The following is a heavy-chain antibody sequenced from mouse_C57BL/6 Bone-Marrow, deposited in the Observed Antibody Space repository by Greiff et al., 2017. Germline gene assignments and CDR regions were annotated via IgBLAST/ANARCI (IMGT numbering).Heavy chain of an antibody. J-gene: IGHJ2*01. V-gene: IGHV1-81*01. D-gene: IGHD1-1*01. CDR2: IYPRSGNT. CDR1: GYTFTSYG. CDR3: ARRPTTVVATDY. Sequence: QVQLQQSGAELARPGASVKLSCKASGYTFTSYGISWVKQRTGQGLEWIGEIYPRSGNTYYNEKFKGKATLTADKSSSTAYMELRSLTSEDSAVXFCARRPTTVVATDYWGQGTTLTVSS.